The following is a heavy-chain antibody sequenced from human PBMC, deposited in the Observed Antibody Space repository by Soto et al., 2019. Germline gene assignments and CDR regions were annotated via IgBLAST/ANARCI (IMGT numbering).Heavy chain of an antibody. D-gene: IGHD4-17*01. CDR1: GFTFSSYG. CDR2: IWYDGSNK. CDR3: ARGHGDYVSDI. V-gene: IGHV3-33*01. Sequence: GGSLRLSCAASGFTFSSYGMHWVRQAPGKGLEWVAVIWYDGSNKYYADSVKGRFTISRDNSKNTLYLQMNSLRAEDTAVYYCARGHGDYVSDIWGQGTMVTVS. J-gene: IGHJ3*02.